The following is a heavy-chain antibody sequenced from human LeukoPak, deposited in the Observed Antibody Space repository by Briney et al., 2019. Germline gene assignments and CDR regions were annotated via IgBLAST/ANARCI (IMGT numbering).Heavy chain of an antibody. CDR2: MNPNSGNT. D-gene: IGHD3-3*01. J-gene: IGHJ5*02. V-gene: IGHV1-8*01. CDR3: ARGVEYYDFWSGYRNWFDP. CDR1: GYTFTSYD. Sequence: ASVKVSCKASGYTFTSYDINWVRQATGQGLEWMGWMNPNSGNTGYAQKFQGRVTMTRNTSISTAYMELSSLRSEDTAVYYCARGVEYYDFWSGYRNWFDPWGQGTLVTVS.